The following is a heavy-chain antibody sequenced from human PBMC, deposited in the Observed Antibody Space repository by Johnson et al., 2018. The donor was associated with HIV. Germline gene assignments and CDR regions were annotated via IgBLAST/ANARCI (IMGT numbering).Heavy chain of an antibody. CDR3: SREAFYGSGNYYTAFDI. Sequence: QVQLVESGGGVVQPGTSLRLSCTASGFSFSSYAMHWVRQAPGKGLEWVAVISYHGTNKYYPDSVKGRFSISRDSSENTLYLQLNSLTAEDTAVYYCSREAFYGSGNYYTAFDIWGQGTMVTVSS. J-gene: IGHJ3*02. CDR1: GFSFSSYA. D-gene: IGHD3-10*01. V-gene: IGHV3-30-3*01. CDR2: ISYHGTNK.